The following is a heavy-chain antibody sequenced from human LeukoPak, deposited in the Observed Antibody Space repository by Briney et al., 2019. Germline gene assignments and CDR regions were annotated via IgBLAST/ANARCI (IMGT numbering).Heavy chain of an antibody. V-gene: IGHV4-39*07. D-gene: IGHD4-17*01. Sequence: SETLSLTCTASSGSISTSNYYWGWVRQPPGKALEWIGNIFYSGSTYYNPSLESRVTISVDTSKNVFSLRLTSMTAADTAIYYCARGTLTTHFDYWGQGTLVTVSS. J-gene: IGHJ4*02. CDR3: ARGTLTTHFDY. CDR1: SGSISTSNYY. CDR2: IFYSGST.